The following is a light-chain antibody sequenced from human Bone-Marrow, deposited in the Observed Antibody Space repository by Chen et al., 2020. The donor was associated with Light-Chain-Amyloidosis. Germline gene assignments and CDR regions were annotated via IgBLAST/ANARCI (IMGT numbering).Light chain of an antibody. CDR1: QSISSR. J-gene: IGKJ1*01. CDR3: QQYSSYPT. V-gene: IGKV1-5*01. CDR2: DAS. Sequence: DIQMTQSPSTLSASVGDRVTITSRASQSISSRLAWYQQKPGKAPKFLIYDASSLESGVPSRFSGSGSGTEFTLTISSLQPDDFGTYYCQQYSSYPTFGQGTKVEIK.